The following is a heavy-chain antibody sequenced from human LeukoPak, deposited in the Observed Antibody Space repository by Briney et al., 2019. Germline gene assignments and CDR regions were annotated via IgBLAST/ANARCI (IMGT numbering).Heavy chain of an antibody. CDR3: ATHRGYSYGTAEDFDY. V-gene: IGHV3-7*01. CDR2: IKQDGSEK. CDR1: GFTFSHYW. Sequence: GGSLRLSCAASGFTFSHYWMSWVRQAPGKGLEWVANIKQDGSEKYYVDSVKGRFAISRDNAKNSLYLQMNSLRAEDTALYYCATHRGYSYGTAEDFDYWGQGTLVTVSS. D-gene: IGHD5-18*01. J-gene: IGHJ4*02.